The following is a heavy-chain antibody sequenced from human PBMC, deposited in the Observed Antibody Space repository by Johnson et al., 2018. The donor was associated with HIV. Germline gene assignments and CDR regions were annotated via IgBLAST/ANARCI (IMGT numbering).Heavy chain of an antibody. CDR2: IRYDGRNK. CDR3: ARPSEPNYGGNSGMWWNAFDI. J-gene: IGHJ3*02. CDR1: GFNFDDYG. Sequence: QVQVVESGGGVVRPGGSLRLSCAASGFNFDDYGMTWVRQAPGKGLEWVAFIRYDGRNKYYADSVKGRFTISRDNSKNTLYLQINSLRPEDTALYYCARPSEPNYGGNSGMWWNAFDIWGQGTKVTVSS. V-gene: IGHV3-30*02. D-gene: IGHD4-23*01.